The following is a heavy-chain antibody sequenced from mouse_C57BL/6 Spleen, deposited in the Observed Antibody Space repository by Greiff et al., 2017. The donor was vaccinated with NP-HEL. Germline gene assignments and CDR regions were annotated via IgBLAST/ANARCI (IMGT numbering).Heavy chain of an antibody. CDR1: GFNIKDDY. CDR2: IDPENGDT. CDR3: TPGTAQAWFAY. V-gene: IGHV14-4*01. D-gene: IGHD3-2*02. Sequence: EVQLQQSGAELVRPGASVKLSCTASGFNIKDDYMHWVKQRPEQGLEWIGWIDPENGDTEYASKFQGKATITADTSSNTAYLQLSSLTSEDTAVYYGTPGTAQAWFAYWGKGTLVTVSA. J-gene: IGHJ3*01.